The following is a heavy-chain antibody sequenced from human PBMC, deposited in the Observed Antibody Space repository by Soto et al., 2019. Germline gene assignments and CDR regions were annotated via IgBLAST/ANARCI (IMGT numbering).Heavy chain of an antibody. Sequence: EVRLVQSGAEVKKPGESLRISCKGSGYSFTSYWISWVRQMPGKGLEWMGRIDPSDSYTNYSPSFQGHVTISADKSISSAYLQWSSLKASDTAMIYCASLQAAAGHNDLTSDYWGQGTLVTVSS. D-gene: IGHD6-13*01. V-gene: IGHV5-10-1*01. CDR1: GYSFTSYW. J-gene: IGHJ4*02. CDR3: ASLQAAAGHNDLTSDY. CDR2: IDPSDSYT.